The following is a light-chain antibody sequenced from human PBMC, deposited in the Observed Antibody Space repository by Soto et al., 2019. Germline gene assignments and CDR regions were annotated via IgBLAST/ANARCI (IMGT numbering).Light chain of an antibody. CDR1: QSGSNF. Sequence: EIVLTQSPATLSLSPGERATLSCRASQSGSNFLAWYQQKPGQATRLLISDASNRATGIPGRFSGSGSATDFSLTISSLEPEDFAVYYCQQRSNWPLTCGQGTKVEIK. V-gene: IGKV3-11*01. CDR2: DAS. CDR3: QQRSNWPLT. J-gene: IGKJ1*01.